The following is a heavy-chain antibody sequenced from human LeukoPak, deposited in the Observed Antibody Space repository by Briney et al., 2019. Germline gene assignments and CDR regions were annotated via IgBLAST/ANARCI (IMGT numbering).Heavy chain of an antibody. CDR1: GLTVSSSY. Sequence: GGSLRLSGAASGLTVSSSYMSWVRQAPGKGLEWVSIIYIGDNPHYADSVKGRFTISRHNSKNTLYLQMNNLRAEDTAVYYCARVRPWVFDYWGQGTLVTVSS. CDR3: ARVRPWVFDY. V-gene: IGHV3-53*04. J-gene: IGHJ4*02. CDR2: IYIGDNP.